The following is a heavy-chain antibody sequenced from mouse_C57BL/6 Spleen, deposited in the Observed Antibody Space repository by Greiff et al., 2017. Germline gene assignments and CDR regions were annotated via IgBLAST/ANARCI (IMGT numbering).Heavy chain of an antibody. J-gene: IGHJ4*01. CDR3: TRPTGYYAMDY. Sequence: VQLQQSGAELVRPGASVTLSCKASGYTFTDYEMHWVKQTPVHGLEWIGAIDPETCGTAYNQKFKGKAILTADKSSSTAYMELRSLTSEDSAVYYCTRPTGYYAMDYWGQGTSVTVSS. V-gene: IGHV1-15*01. D-gene: IGHD2-10*01. CDR1: GYTFTDYE. CDR2: IDPETCGT.